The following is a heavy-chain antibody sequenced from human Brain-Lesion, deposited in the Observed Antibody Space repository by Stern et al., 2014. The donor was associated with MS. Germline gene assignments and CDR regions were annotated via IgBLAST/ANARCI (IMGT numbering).Heavy chain of an antibody. Sequence: EVQLEESGGGLVQPGGSLTISCTAAGFTFGNYWMTWVRQAPGKGLEWGANIKEDGTEKNYVDSVKGRFTISRDNARNSLYLQMNSLRVEDTALYYCARVYNTIYGIVTQRGSGMDVWGQGTTAIVSS. CDR2: IKEDGTEK. CDR1: GFTFGNYW. D-gene: IGHD3-3*01. V-gene: IGHV3-7*01. CDR3: ARVYNTIYGIVTQRGSGMDV. J-gene: IGHJ6*02.